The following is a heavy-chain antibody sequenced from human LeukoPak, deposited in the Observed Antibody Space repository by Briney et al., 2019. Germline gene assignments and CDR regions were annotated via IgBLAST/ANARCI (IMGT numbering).Heavy chain of an antibody. CDR3: AKDEYKRAAAGTRFDP. CDR1: GFTLSVYD. Sequence: PGGSLRLSCAASGFTLSVYDMSWVRQAPGKGLECVSAIDRGVGSPSTYYADSVKGRFTISRDNSKNTLYLQMNSLRAEDTAVYYCAKDEYKRAAAGTRFDPWGQGTLVTVSS. V-gene: IGHV3-23*01. CDR2: IDRGVGSPST. D-gene: IGHD6-13*01. J-gene: IGHJ5*02.